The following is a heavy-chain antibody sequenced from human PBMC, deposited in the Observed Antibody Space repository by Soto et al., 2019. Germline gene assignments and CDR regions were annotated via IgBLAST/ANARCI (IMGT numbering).Heavy chain of an antibody. J-gene: IGHJ4*02. CDR1: GGFITSGGYY. D-gene: IGHD2-2*01. CDR2: IHYRGTT. V-gene: IGHV4-31*03. Sequence: QVQLQESGPELVEPSRTLPLTCRASGGFITSGGYYWIWTRRFPGKGLEWIGYIHYRGTTYYNPSLKSRGSISVDMSKNQLSLNLTSVAAADTAVYYCARCRDAFGFDSWGQGTLVTVSS. CDR3: ARCRDAFGFDS.